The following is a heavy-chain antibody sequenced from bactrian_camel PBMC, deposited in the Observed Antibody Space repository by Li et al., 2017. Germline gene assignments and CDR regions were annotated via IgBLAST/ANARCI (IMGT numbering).Heavy chain of an antibody. CDR3: ITDPGWTSMWGGSSEANY. Sequence: QLVESGGGSVQAGGSPRLSCVLSTHSWTTNCVGWFRQVAGKEREEVALIDNGGRTTYYADFVGGRFTVSLDNAKNTVFLQMNSLKSEDTALYSCITDPGWTSMWGGSSEANYWGQGTQVTVS. CDR2: IDNGGRTT. D-gene: IGHD3*01. V-gene: IGHV3S54*01. J-gene: IGHJ4*01. CDR1: THSWTTNC.